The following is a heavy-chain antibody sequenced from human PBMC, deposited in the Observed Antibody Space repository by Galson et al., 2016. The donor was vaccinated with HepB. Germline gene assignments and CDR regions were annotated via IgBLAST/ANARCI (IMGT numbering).Heavy chain of an antibody. CDR2: IKQDGSEK. CDR1: GFTFSGYW. J-gene: IGHJ5*02. D-gene: IGHD3-16*01. Sequence: SLRLSCAASGFTFSGYWMTWVRQAPGKGLEWVANIKQDGSEKYYVDSVNGRFTISRDNAKNSVYLQMNSLRVEDTAVYYCSREGGLGAGRGNWFDPWGQGILVTVSS. V-gene: IGHV3-7*01. CDR3: SREGGLGAGRGNWFDP.